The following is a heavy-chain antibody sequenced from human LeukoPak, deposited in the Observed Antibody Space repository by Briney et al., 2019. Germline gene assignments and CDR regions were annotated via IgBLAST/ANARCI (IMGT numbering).Heavy chain of an antibody. Sequence: SETLSLTCTVSGGSISSYYWSWIRQPPGKGLEWIGYIYHTGSTNYNPSLKSRVTMSIDTSKNQFSLKLTSVTAADTAVYFCARLSRSWYYFDYWGQGTVVTVSS. CDR1: GGSISSYY. J-gene: IGHJ4*02. D-gene: IGHD2-2*01. CDR2: IYHTGST. CDR3: ARLSRSWYYFDY. V-gene: IGHV4-59*08.